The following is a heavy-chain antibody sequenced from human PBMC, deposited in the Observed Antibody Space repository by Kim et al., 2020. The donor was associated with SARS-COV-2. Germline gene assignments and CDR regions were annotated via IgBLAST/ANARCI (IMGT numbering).Heavy chain of an antibody. CDR3: ARDRAGFDP. V-gene: IGHV1-18*01. Sequence: NTNYAQKLQGRVTMTTDTSTSTAYMGLRSLRSDDTAVYYCARDRAGFDPWGQGTLVTVSS. J-gene: IGHJ5*02. D-gene: IGHD6-13*01. CDR2: NT.